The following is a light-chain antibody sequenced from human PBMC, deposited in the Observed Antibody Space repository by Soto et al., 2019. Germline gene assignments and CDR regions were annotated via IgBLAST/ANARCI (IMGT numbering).Light chain of an antibody. CDR2: GAS. V-gene: IGKV3-15*01. CDR3: QQYNNWWT. CDR1: QSVSSN. Sequence: EIVMTQTPATLSLSPGETATVSCRASQSVSSNLAWYQQKPGQTPRLLIYGASTRATGIPARFIGNGSGTEFTLTISSLQSEDFAVYYCQQYNNWWTFGQGTKVDIK. J-gene: IGKJ1*01.